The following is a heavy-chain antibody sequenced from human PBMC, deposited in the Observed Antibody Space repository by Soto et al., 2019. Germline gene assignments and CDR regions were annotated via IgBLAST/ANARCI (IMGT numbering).Heavy chain of an antibody. CDR2: IIPFFHAP. CDR3: ARSRAAAPPRVGMDV. CDR1: GGTFSRNA. Sequence: SVKVCCTGAGGTFSRNAVSWMRQAPGQGLEWMGGIIPFFHAPNYAQKFQGRVTITADESTSIVFMEMSSLRFEDTAVYYCARSRAAAPPRVGMDVWGQGTTVTVSS. J-gene: IGHJ6*02. D-gene: IGHD6-13*01. V-gene: IGHV1-69*13.